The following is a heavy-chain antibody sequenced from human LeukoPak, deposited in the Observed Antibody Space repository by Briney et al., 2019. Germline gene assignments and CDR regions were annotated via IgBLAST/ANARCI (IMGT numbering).Heavy chain of an antibody. CDR1: GGSFSGYY. D-gene: IGHD2-15*01. CDR2: INHSGST. Sequence: SETLSLTCAVYGGSFSGYYWSWIRQPPGKGLEWIGEINHSGSTNYNPSLKSRVTISVDTSKNQFSLKLSSVTAADTAVYYCAKEGCSDGSCYGYWGQGTLVTVSS. V-gene: IGHV4-34*01. CDR3: AKEGCSDGSCYGY. J-gene: IGHJ4*02.